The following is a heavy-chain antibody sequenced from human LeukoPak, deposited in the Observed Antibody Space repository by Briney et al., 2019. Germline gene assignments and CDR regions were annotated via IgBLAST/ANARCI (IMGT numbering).Heavy chain of an antibody. J-gene: IGHJ3*02. CDR2: INYRGET. V-gene: IGHV4-59*08. Sequence: SETLSLTCTVSGASTSSSFWSWIRQSPGKGLEWIGYINYRGETSQNPSLESRVSMSVDTSKNQISLQLTSVTAADTAVYYCARSMVRGVITDAFDIWGQGTMVTVSS. CDR3: ARSMVRGVITDAFDI. D-gene: IGHD3-10*01. CDR1: GASTSSSF.